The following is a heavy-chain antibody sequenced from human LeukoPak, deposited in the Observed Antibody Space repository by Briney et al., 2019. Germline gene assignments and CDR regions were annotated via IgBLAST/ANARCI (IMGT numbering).Heavy chain of an antibody. CDR3: AKGYELLWLLVDY. J-gene: IGHJ4*02. Sequence: GGSLRLSCAASGFTFSSYAMHWVRQAPGKGLEWVAIISYDGSNKYYADSVKGRFTISRDNSKNTLYLQMNSLRAEDTAVYYCAKGYELLWLLVDYWGQGTLVTVSS. V-gene: IGHV3-30*18. CDR2: ISYDGSNK. CDR1: GFTFSSYA. D-gene: IGHD5-18*01.